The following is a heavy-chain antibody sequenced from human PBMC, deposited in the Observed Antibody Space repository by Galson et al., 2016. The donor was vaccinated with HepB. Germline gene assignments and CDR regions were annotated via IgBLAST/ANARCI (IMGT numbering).Heavy chain of an antibody. CDR3: ASGYCSGGSCPWPFDY. CDR2: MSNRGDTI. Sequence: SLRLSCAASGFDFSSYSLNWVRQAPGKGLEWISYMSNRGDTIYYADSVKGRFTISRDNAKNSLYLQMDSLRDEDTAVYYCASGYCSGGSCPWPFDYWGQGTLVTVSS. D-gene: IGHD2-15*01. CDR1: GFDFSSYS. J-gene: IGHJ4*02. V-gene: IGHV3-48*02.